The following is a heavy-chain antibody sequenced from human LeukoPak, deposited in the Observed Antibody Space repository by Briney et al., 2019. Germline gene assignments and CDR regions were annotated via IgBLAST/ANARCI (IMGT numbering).Heavy chain of an antibody. CDR1: GGSFSGYY. D-gene: IGHD2-2*02. CDR2: INHSGST. Sequence: SETLSLTCAVYGGSFSGYYWSWIRQPPGKGLEWIGEINHSGSTNYNPSLKSRVTISVDTSKNQFSLKLSSVTAADTAVYYCARVGIVVVPAAIPNRGQGTLVPVSS. J-gene: IGHJ4*02. CDR3: ARVGIVVVPAAIPN. V-gene: IGHV4-34*01.